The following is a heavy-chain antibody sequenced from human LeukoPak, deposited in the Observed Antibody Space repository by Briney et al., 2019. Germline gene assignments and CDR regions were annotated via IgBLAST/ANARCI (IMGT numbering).Heavy chain of an antibody. CDR1: GGSISSYY. D-gene: IGHD3-22*01. V-gene: IGHV4-59*01. CDR2: IYYSGST. CDR3: ARDSGVYDSSGYWDY. J-gene: IGHJ4*02. Sequence: SQTLSLTCAVCGGSISSYYWSLIRQPPGKGLEWIGYIYYSGSTNYNPSLKSRVTISVDTSKNQFSLKLSSVTAADTAVYYCARDSGVYDSSGYWDYWGQGTLVTVSS.